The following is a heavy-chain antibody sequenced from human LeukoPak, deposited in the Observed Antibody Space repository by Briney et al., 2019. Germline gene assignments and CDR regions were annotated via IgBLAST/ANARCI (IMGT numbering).Heavy chain of an antibody. CDR2: IYTSGST. Sequence: SETLSLTCTVSGGSISSYYWSWIRQPAGKGLEWIGRIYTSGSTNYNPSLKSRVTMSVDTSKNQFSLKLSSVTAADTAVYYCAGGGRMRGIWSGITHAFDIWGQGTMVTVSS. CDR3: AGGGRMRGIWSGITHAFDI. CDR1: GGSISSYY. J-gene: IGHJ3*02. D-gene: IGHD3-3*01. V-gene: IGHV4-4*07.